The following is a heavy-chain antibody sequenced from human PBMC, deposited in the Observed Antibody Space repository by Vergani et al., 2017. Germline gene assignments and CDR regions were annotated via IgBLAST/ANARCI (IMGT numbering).Heavy chain of an antibody. D-gene: IGHD4-11*01. CDR3: AKDLSYSTAWPHFDS. J-gene: IGHJ4*02. V-gene: IGHV3-30*18. CDR1: GDSISSGVYY. Sequence: QVQLQESGPGLVKPSQTLSLTCSVSGDSISSGVYYWNWVRQAPGKGLEWVAMISYDGDRRDYGDFAKGRFTISRDSSKTVYLQMNSLRVEDTAMYFCAKDLSYSTAWPHFDSRGQGTLVTVSS. CDR2: ISYDGDRR.